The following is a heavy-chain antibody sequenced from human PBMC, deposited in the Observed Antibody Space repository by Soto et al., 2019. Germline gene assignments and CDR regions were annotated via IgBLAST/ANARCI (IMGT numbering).Heavy chain of an antibody. CDR3: AKDPRGYSANYGGPNWFHP. V-gene: IGHV3-23*01. Sequence: EVQLLESGGGLVQPGGSLRLSCAASGFTFSSYAMSWVRQAPGKGLEWVSGVSGSGDSTYYADSVKGRFTISRDNSKNPLYLQMNSLRAEDTAVYYCAKDPRGYSANYGGPNWFHPWGQGTLVAVSS. J-gene: IGHJ5*02. D-gene: IGHD1-26*01. CDR1: GFTFSSYA. CDR2: VSGSGDST.